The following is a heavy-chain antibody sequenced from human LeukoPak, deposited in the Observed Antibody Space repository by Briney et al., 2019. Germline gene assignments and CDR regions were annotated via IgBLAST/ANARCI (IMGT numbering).Heavy chain of an antibody. Sequence: GGTLRLSCAASGFTFDDYGMSWVRQAPGKGLEWVSSINWNGGSTGYADSVKGRFTISRDNAKNSLYLQMNSLRAEDTALYYCARVSDISVAAYFDYWGQGTLVTVSS. CDR3: ARVSDISVAAYFDY. D-gene: IGHD6-19*01. CDR1: GFTFDDYG. J-gene: IGHJ4*02. V-gene: IGHV3-20*04. CDR2: INWNGGST.